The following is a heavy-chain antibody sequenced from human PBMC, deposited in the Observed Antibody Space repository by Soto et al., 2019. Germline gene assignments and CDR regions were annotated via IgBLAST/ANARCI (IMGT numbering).Heavy chain of an antibody. CDR2: IYYTGST. CDR1: GGSISSYY. D-gene: IGHD2-15*01. Sequence: PSETLSLTCTVSGGSISSYYWSWIRQPAGKGLEWIGRIYYTGSTDYNPSLKSRVTMSVDTSKNQFSLKVSSVTAADTAVYYCARDCSGGACYPASFDYWGQGTLVTVS. V-gene: IGHV4-4*07. CDR3: ARDCSGGACYPASFDY. J-gene: IGHJ4*02.